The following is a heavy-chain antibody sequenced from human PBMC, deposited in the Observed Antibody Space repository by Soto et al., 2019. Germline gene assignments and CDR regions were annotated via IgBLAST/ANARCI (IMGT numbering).Heavy chain of an antibody. D-gene: IGHD7-27*01. CDR3: AKVLSGAPRRYYAMDV. J-gene: IGHJ6*02. Sequence: HPGGSLRLSCAASGFTFSTYAMSWVRQAPGKGLEWVSAVSGTGGDTDYADSVKGRFTISRDNSKNTLYLQMNSLRAEDTAVYYCAKVLSGAPRRYYAMDVWGQGTTVTVSS. V-gene: IGHV3-23*01. CDR2: VSGTGGDT. CDR1: GFTFSTYA.